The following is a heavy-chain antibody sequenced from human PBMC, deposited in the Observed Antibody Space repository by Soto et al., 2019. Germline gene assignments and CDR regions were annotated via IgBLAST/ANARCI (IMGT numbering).Heavy chain of an antibody. CDR1: GYTFTSYG. J-gene: IGHJ5*02. D-gene: IGHD5-12*01. CDR3: ARWDSGYDQSTHNWFDP. CDR2: ISAYNGNT. V-gene: IGHV1-18*01. Sequence: ASVTVSCKASGYTFTSYGISWVRQAPGQGLEWMGWISAYNGNTNYAQKLQGRVTMTTDTSTSTAYMELRSLRSDDTAVYYCARWDSGYDQSTHNWFDPWGQGTLVTVSS.